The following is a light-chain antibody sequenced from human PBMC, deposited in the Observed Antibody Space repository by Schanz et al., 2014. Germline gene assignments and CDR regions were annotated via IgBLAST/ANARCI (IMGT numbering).Light chain of an antibody. V-gene: IGLV2-14*03. CDR2: GVS. CDR1: TDVDYGNF. CDR3: SSHRTGSTWV. Sequence: QSALTQPASVSGSPGQSITVSCTGTTDVDYGNFVSWYQQHPGKAPKLMIYGVSHRPSGVPDRFSGSKSGNTASLTISGLQAEDEADYFCSSHRTGSTWVFGGGTKLTVL. J-gene: IGLJ3*02.